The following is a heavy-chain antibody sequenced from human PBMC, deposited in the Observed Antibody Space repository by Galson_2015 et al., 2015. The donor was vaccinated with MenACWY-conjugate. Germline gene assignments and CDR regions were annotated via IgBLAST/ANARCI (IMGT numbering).Heavy chain of an antibody. CDR3: ARHGSIRPNRGENFDY. CDR2: IYPDDSGT. J-gene: IGHJ4*02. D-gene: IGHD3-10*01. Sequence: QSGAEVKKPGESLTISCKGTGYGFFGYWIGWVRQMPGKGLEWMGVIYPDDSGTRYNPSFQGQVVMSADKSISTAYLQWSRLEASDTAIYYCARHGSIRPNRGENFDYWGQGTLVTVSS. V-gene: IGHV5-51*01. CDR1: GYGFFGYW.